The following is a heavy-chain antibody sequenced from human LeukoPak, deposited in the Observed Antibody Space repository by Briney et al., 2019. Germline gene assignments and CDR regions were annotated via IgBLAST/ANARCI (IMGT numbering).Heavy chain of an antibody. J-gene: IGHJ4*02. Sequence: SVKVSCKASGFTFTSSAVQWVRQARGQRLEWIGWIVVGSGNTNYAQKFQERVTITRDKSTSTAYMEQSSLRSEDTAVYYCAAVKRGSALDYWGQGTLVTVSS. D-gene: IGHD1-26*01. V-gene: IGHV1-58*01. CDR1: GFTFTSSA. CDR2: IVVGSGNT. CDR3: AAVKRGSALDY.